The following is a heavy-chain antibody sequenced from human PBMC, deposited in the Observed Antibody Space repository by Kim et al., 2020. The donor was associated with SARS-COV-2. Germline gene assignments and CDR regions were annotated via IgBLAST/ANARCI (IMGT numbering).Heavy chain of an antibody. J-gene: IGHJ4*02. Sequence: SMKVSCKASGGTFSSYAISWVRQAPGQGLEWMGGIIPIFGTANYAQKFQGRVTITADESTSTAYMELSSLRSEDTAVYYCARSDYYDSYLPVWGQGTLVTVSS. CDR2: IIPIFGTA. CDR3: ARSDYYDSYLPV. CDR1: GGTFSSYA. D-gene: IGHD3-22*01. V-gene: IGHV1-69*13.